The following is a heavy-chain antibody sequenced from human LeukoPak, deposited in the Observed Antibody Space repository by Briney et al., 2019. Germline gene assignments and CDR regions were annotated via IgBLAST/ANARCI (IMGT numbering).Heavy chain of an antibody. V-gene: IGHV1-18*01. CDR1: GYTFTSYG. CDR2: ISAYNGNT. D-gene: IGHD6-13*01. J-gene: IGHJ5*02. CDR3: ARDSRIAAAGTGGWFDP. Sequence: ASVKVSCKASGYTFTSYGISWVRQAPGQGLEWMGWISAYNGNTNYAQKLQGRVTMTTDTSTSTAYMELRSLRSDDTAVYYCARDSRIAAAGTGGWFDPWGQGTLVTVSS.